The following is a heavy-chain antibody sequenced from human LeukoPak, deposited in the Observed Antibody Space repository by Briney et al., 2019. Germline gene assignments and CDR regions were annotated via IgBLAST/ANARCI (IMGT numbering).Heavy chain of an antibody. CDR3: ARGFYGDYYNFDY. D-gene: IGHD4-17*01. CDR2: IIPIFGTA. V-gene: IGHV1-69*05. Sequence: SVKVSCKASGGTFSSYAISWVRQAPGQGLEWMGGIIPIFGTANYAQKFQGRVTITTDESTSTAYMELSSLRSEDTAVYYRARGFYGDYYNFDYWGQGTLVTVSS. J-gene: IGHJ4*02. CDR1: GGTFSSYA.